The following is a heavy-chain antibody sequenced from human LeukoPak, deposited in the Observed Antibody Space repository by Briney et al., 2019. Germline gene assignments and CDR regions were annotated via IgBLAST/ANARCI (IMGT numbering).Heavy chain of an antibody. D-gene: IGHD1-26*01. CDR1: GGSISSYY. J-gene: IGHJ3*02. CDR3: ARERLGNDALDI. V-gene: IGHV4-59*01. CDR2: IYYSGST. Sequence: SETLSLTCTVSGGSISSYYWNWIRQPPGKGLEWIGYIYYSGSTYYNPSIKSRVTMSVDTSKNQFSLKLASVTAADTAVYYWARERLGNDALDIWGQGTLVTVSS.